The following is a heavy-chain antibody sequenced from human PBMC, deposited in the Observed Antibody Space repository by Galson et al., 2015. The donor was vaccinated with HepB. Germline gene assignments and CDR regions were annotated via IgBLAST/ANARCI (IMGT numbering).Heavy chain of an antibody. Sequence: SLRLSCAASGFTLSSYSMNWVRQAPGKGLEWVSSISSSSSYIYYADSVKGRFTISRDNAKNSLYLQMNGLRAEDTAVYYCASRIKPETVTKDYWGQGTLVTVSS. J-gene: IGHJ4*02. CDR3: ASRIKPETVTKDY. CDR1: GFTLSSYS. V-gene: IGHV3-21*01. CDR2: ISSSSSYI. D-gene: IGHD4-17*01.